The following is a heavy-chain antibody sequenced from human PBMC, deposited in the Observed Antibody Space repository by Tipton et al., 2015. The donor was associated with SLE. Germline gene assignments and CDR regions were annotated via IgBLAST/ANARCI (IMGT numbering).Heavy chain of an antibody. V-gene: IGHV4-34*01. CDR1: GGSFSGYY. CDR3: ARVGYSYGSDY. Sequence: TLSLTCAVYGGSFSGYYWSWIRQPPGKGLEWIGEINHSGSTNYNPSHKSRVTISVDTSKNQFSLKLSSVTAADTAVYYCARVGYSYGSDYWGQGTLVTVSS. D-gene: IGHD5-18*01. J-gene: IGHJ4*02. CDR2: INHSGST.